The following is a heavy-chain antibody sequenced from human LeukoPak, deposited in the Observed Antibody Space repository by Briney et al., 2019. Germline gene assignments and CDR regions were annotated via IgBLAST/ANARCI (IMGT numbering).Heavy chain of an antibody. CDR1: GYTLTEFS. J-gene: IGHJ4*02. Sequence: ASMKVSCKVSGYTLTEFSMHWVRQTPGKGLEWMGGFAPEDGETIYAQKFQGRVTMTEDTSTDTAYMELSSLRSEDTAVYYCATSERGFDYWGQGTLVTVSS. CDR2: FAPEDGET. V-gene: IGHV1-24*01. D-gene: IGHD1-1*01. CDR3: ATSERGFDY.